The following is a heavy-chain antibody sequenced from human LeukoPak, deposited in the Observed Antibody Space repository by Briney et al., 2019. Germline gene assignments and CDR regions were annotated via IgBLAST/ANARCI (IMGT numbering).Heavy chain of an antibody. V-gene: IGHV3-11*04. D-gene: IGHD3-3*01. CDR3: AITIQLGWFDP. CDR1: GFTFSDYY. Sequence: PGGSLRLSCAASGFTFSDYYICWIRQAPGKGLEWVSYISGGATTISYADSVKGRFTISRDNAKNSLYLQMNSLRAEDTAVYYCAITIQLGWFDPWGQGTLVTVSS. CDR2: ISGGATTI. J-gene: IGHJ5*02.